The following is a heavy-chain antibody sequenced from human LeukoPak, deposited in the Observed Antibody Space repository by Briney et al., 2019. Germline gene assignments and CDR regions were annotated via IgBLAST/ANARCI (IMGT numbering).Heavy chain of an antibody. V-gene: IGHV4-59*11. CDR1: GGSISGHY. CDR2: IYYTGST. D-gene: IGHD6-13*01. CDR3: ARIGTAASFDS. J-gene: IGHJ5*01. Sequence: PSETLSLTCTVSGGSISGHYWSWIRQSPAKGLEWIGYIYYTGSTNYNPSLKSRVTISVDTSKNQFSLKLTSESAADTAVYYCARIGTAASFDSWGQGTQVTVSS.